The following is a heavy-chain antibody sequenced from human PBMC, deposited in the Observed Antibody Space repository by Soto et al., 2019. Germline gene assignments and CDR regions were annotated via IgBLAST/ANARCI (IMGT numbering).Heavy chain of an antibody. CDR2: VVPKIGSI. D-gene: IGHD1-20*01. V-gene: IGHV1-69*08. J-gene: IGHJ4*02. Sequence: QVHLVQSGAEVKKPGSSLKVSCRAPRGTFSSYTINWVRQAPGQGREWMGRVVPKIGSINFVQKFQGRLTLTADKSTRTAFLDLSSLRPEDTAVYYCTRGGRETNWNDGNFEYWGQGTQVTVSS. CDR3: TRGGRETNWNDGNFEY. CDR1: RGTFSSYT.